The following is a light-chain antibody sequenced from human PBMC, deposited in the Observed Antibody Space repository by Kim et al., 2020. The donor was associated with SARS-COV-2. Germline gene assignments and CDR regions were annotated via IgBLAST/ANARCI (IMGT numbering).Light chain of an antibody. Sequence: ASVTLTCTLGSEHSSYAIAWHQQQPEKGPRYLMKVNSDGSHSKGDGIPDRFSGSSSGAERFLTISSLQSEDEADYYCQTWGTGIVVFGGGTQLTVL. V-gene: IGLV4-69*01. CDR1: SEHSSYA. CDR3: QTWGTGIVV. CDR2: VNSDGSH. J-gene: IGLJ2*01.